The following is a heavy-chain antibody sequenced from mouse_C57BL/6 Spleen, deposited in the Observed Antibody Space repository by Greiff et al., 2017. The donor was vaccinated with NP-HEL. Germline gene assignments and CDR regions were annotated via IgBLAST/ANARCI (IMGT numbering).Heavy chain of an antibody. V-gene: IGHV5-17*01. D-gene: IGHD2-3*01. CDR2: ISSGSSTI. J-gene: IGHJ4*01. CDR3: ARGKTYDGYYGYAMDY. CDR1: GFTFSDYG. Sequence: EVQRVESGGGLVKPGGSLKLSCAASGFTFSDYGMHWVRQAPEKGLEWVAYISSGSSTIYYADTVKGRFTISRDNAKNTLFLQMTSLRSEDTAMYYCARGKTYDGYYGYAMDYWGQGTSVTVSS.